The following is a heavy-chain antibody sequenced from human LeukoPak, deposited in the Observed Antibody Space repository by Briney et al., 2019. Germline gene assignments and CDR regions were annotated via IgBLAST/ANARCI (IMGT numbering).Heavy chain of an antibody. J-gene: IGHJ4*02. CDR2: IYAGGTT. CDR3: ARDPLGYCSGGRYSDCDY. CDR1: GFTVSSNY. Sequence: PGGSLRLSCAASGFTVSSNYMSWVRQAPGKGLEWFSVIYAGGTTYYADSVKGRFTISRDNSKNTLYLQMNSLRAEDTAVYYCARDPLGYCSGGRYSDCDYWGQGTLVTVSS. V-gene: IGHV3-53*01. D-gene: IGHD2-15*01.